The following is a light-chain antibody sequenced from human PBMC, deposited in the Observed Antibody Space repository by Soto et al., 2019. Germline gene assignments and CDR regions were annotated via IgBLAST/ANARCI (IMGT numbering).Light chain of an antibody. CDR1: QDIAIY. CDR2: AAS. V-gene: IGKV1-6*01. J-gene: IGKJ1*01. CDR3: LQDYNYPRT. Sequence: AIQLTQSPSSLSASVGYRVTITCRASQDIAIYLAWYQQKPGEAPKLLIYAASTLYGGVPSRFSGSGSGTDFTLTISSLQPEDFATYYCLQDYNYPRTCGQGTKGDIK.